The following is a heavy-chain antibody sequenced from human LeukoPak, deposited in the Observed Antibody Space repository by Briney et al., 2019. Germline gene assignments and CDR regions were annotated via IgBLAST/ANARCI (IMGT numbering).Heavy chain of an antibody. J-gene: IGHJ3*02. V-gene: IGHV6-1*01. CDR2: TYYRSKWYS. CDR1: GDSISSNSAA. Sequence: SRTLSLTCAVSGDSISSNSAAWNWIRQSPSRGLEWLGRTYYRSKWYSDYAVSVKGRITINPDTSKNQFSLQLNSVTPEDTAIYYCARGWPAFDIWGQGTMVTVSS. CDR3: ARGWPAFDI.